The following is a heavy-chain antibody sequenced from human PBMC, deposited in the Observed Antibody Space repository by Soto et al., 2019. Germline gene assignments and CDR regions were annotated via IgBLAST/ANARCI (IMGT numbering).Heavy chain of an antibody. CDR1: GFTFRNYW. D-gene: IGHD6-19*01. CDR3: ARDVGAVPATA. Sequence: EVQLVESGGGLVQPGGSLRLSCAAYGFTFRNYWMSWVRQAPGKGLEWVANIKGDGSEKQFLDSVKGRFTISRDNAENSLYLQMTSLRAEDTAVYYCARDVGAVPATAWGQGTLVTVSS. CDR2: IKGDGSEK. J-gene: IGHJ5*02. V-gene: IGHV3-7*01.